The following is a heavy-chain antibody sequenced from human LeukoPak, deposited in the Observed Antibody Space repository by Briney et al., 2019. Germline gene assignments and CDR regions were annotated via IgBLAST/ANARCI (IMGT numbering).Heavy chain of an antibody. CDR3: AKWEDCSSTSCYLNWFDP. V-gene: IGHV3-30*02. CDR2: IRYDGSNK. CDR1: GFTFSSYG. J-gene: IGHJ5*02. Sequence: GGSLRLSCAASGFTFSSYGMHWVRQAPGKGLEWVAFIRYDGSNKYYADSVKGRFTISRDNSKNTLYLQMNSLRAEDTAVYYCAKWEDCSSTSCYLNWFDPWGQGTLVTVSS. D-gene: IGHD2-2*01.